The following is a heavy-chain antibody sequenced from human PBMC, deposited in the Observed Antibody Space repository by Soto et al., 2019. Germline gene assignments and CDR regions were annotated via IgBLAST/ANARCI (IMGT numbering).Heavy chain of an antibody. V-gene: IGHV4-59*08. CDR2: IYYSGST. Sequence: SETLSLTCTVSGGSISSYYWSWIRQPPGKGLEWIGYIYYSGSTNYNPSLKSRVTISVDTSKNQFSLKLSSVTAADTAVYYCAKSLYSSSSGNWFDPWGQGTLVTVSS. CDR3: AKSLYSSSSGNWFDP. J-gene: IGHJ5*02. CDR1: GGSISSYY. D-gene: IGHD6-6*01.